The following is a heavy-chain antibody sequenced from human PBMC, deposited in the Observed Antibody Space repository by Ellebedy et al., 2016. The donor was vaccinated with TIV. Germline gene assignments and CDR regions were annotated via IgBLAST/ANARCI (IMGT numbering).Heavy chain of an antibody. V-gene: IGHV3-53*01. J-gene: IGHJ4*02. CDR1: GFNVRSYA. CDR2: IYSGGGT. CDR3: AGGTKGAAPNY. D-gene: IGHD1-7*01. Sequence: GGSLRLSCAVSGFNVRSYALSWVRQAPGKGLEWVSVIYSGGGTYYADSVKGRFSISRDSSRNTLFLQMNTLRAEDTAVYYCAGGTKGAAPNYWGQGTLVTVSS.